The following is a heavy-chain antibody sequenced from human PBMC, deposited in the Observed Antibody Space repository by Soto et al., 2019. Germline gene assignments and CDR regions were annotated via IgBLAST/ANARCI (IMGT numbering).Heavy chain of an antibody. CDR2: ISGSDDST. V-gene: IGHV3-23*01. CDR3: AKRSSSSTFDY. D-gene: IGHD6-6*01. Sequence: EVQLLESGGGLVQPGESLRLSCAASGFTFSSYAMSWVRQAPGKGLEWVSVISGSDDSTYYADSVKGRFTISRDNSKNALDLQMNSLRVEDTAVYYCAKRSSSSTFDYWGQGTLVTVSS. CDR1: GFTFSSYA. J-gene: IGHJ4*02.